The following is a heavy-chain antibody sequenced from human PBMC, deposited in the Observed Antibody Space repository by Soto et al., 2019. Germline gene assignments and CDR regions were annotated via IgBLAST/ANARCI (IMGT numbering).Heavy chain of an antibody. Sequence: PGESLKISCKGSGYSFTSYWIGWVRQMPGKGLEWMGIIYPGDSDTRYSPSFQGQVTISADKSISTAYLQWSSLKASDTAMYYCARGGLGEYCSSTSCYSNYYYMDVWGKGTTVTVSS. D-gene: IGHD2-2*01. CDR3: ARGGLGEYCSSTSCYSNYYYMDV. CDR2: IYPGDSDT. CDR1: GYSFTSYW. J-gene: IGHJ6*03. V-gene: IGHV5-51*01.